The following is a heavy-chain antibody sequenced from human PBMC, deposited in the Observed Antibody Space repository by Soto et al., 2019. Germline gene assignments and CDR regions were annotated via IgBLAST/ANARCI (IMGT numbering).Heavy chain of an antibody. V-gene: IGHV1-46*01. CDR3: ARDTGYTFGSLNY. CDR1: GYTFTSYY. Sequence: ASVKVSCKASGYTFTSYYMHWVRQAPGQGLEWMGIINPSGGSTSYAQKFQGRVTMTRDTSTSTVYMELNGLKSEDTAIYYCARDTGYTFGSLNYWGPGTLVTVSS. J-gene: IGHJ4*02. CDR2: INPSGGST. D-gene: IGHD5-18*01.